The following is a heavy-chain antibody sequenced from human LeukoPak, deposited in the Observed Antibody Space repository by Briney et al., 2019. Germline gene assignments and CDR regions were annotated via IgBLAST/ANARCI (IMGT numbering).Heavy chain of an antibody. D-gene: IGHD3-22*01. Sequence: GRSLRLSCAASGFTFSSYAMHWVRQAPGKGLEWVAVISYDGSNKYYADSVKGRFTISRDNSKNTLYLQMNSLRAEDTAVYYCARVYYYDSSGYHDADAFDIWGQGTMVTVSS. J-gene: IGHJ3*02. CDR3: ARVYYYDSSGYHDADAFDI. CDR2: ISYDGSNK. CDR1: GFTFSSYA. V-gene: IGHV3-30*04.